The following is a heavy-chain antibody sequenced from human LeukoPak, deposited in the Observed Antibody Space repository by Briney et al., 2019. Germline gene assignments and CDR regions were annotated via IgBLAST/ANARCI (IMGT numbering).Heavy chain of an antibody. V-gene: IGHV4-31*02. D-gene: IGHD3-10*01. CDR2: IYYSGST. Sequence: YWXXVRXXXGTGLEWIGYIYYSGSTYYNPSLKSRVTISVDTSKNQFSLKLSSVTAADTAVYYCARDPVYGSGTVWGQGTLVTVSS. CDR1: Y. CDR3: ARDPVYGSGTV. J-gene: IGHJ4*02.